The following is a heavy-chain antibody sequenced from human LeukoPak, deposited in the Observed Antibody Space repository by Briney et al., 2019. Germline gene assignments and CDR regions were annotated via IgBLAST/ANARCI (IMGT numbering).Heavy chain of an antibody. CDR2: ISSSSSYI. Sequence: GGSLRLSCAASGFTFSSYSMNWVRQAPGKGLEWVSSISSSSSYIYYADSVKGRFTISRDNAKNSLYLQMNSLRAEDTAVYYCAKAVTSAAIYYYYYMDVWGKGTTVTVSS. J-gene: IGHJ6*03. D-gene: IGHD2-2*01. CDR1: GFTFSSYS. V-gene: IGHV3-21*04. CDR3: AKAVTSAAIYYYYYMDV.